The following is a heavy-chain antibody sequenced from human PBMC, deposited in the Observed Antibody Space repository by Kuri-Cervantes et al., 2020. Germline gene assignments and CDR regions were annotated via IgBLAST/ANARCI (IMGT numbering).Heavy chain of an antibody. Sequence: GGSLRLSCAASGFTFSSYAMSWVRQAPGKGLEWVSAISGSGGSTYYADSVKGRFTISRDNSQNTLYLQMTSLRAEDTAVYYCARGVGTTQGKYFFDCWGQGTLVTVSS. CDR3: ARGVGTTQGKYFFDC. J-gene: IGHJ4*02. D-gene: IGHD1-1*01. CDR2: ISGSGGST. V-gene: IGHV3-23*01. CDR1: GFTFSSYA.